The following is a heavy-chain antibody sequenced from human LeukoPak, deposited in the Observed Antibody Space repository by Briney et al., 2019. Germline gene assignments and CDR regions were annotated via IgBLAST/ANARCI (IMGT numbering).Heavy chain of an antibody. CDR2: ISSSKSHI. J-gene: IGHJ3*02. CDR3: AIDPLSGHYQESGDAFDI. Sequence: PGGTLRLSCAASGFIFSRYSMNWVRDAPGKGLEGGSSISSSKSHIYYVDSVKRRFTISRDNAKNSLYLQMNSLRAEDTAVYYCAIDPLSGHYQESGDAFDIWGQGTMVTVSS. D-gene: IGHD2-2*01. V-gene: IGHV3-21*01. CDR1: GFIFSRYS.